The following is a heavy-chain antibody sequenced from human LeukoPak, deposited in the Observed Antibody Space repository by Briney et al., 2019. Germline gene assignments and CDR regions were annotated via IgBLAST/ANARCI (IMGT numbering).Heavy chain of an antibody. CDR2: ISYDGSNK. V-gene: IGHV3-30*03. CDR1: GFTFSNYG. J-gene: IGHJ4*02. Sequence: GGSLRLSCAASGFTFSNYGMHWVRQAPGKGLEWVAVISYDGSNKFYADSVKGRFTISRDNSENTLFLQMNSLRPEDTAVYYCARSPREWEPSDHWGQGTLVTVSS. CDR3: ARSPREWEPSDH. D-gene: IGHD1-26*01.